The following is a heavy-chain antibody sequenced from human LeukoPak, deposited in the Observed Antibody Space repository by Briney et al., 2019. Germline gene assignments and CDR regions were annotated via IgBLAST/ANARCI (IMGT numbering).Heavy chain of an antibody. Sequence: GGSLRLSCAASGFTFSSYSMNWVRQAPGKGLEWVSSISSSSSYIYYADSVKGRFTISRDNAKNSLYLQMNSLRAEDTAVYYCARDLGSWAIPGAFDYWGQGTLVTVSS. V-gene: IGHV3-21*01. CDR3: ARDLGSWAIPGAFDY. CDR2: ISSSSSYI. D-gene: IGHD6-13*01. J-gene: IGHJ4*02. CDR1: GFTFSSYS.